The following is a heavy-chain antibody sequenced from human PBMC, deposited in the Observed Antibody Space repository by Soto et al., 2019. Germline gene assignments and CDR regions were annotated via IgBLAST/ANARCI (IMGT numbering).Heavy chain of an antibody. CDR3: ARVAPRFLEWLLALYYFDY. J-gene: IGHJ4*02. Sequence: TVGSLILSCASSGFAFSSYWMSWVRPAPGKGLEWVANIKQDGSEKYYVDSVKGRFTISRDNAKNSLYLQMNSLRAEDTAVYYCARVAPRFLEWLLALYYFDYWGQGTLVNVSA. CDR1: GFAFSSYW. D-gene: IGHD3-3*01. V-gene: IGHV3-7*03. CDR2: IKQDGSEK.